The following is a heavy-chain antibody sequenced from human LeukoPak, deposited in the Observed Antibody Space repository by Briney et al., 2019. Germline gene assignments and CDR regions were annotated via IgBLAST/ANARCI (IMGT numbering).Heavy chain of an antibody. D-gene: IGHD3-16*02. V-gene: IGHV3-20*04. J-gene: IGHJ4*02. CDR3: ARVLGLRLGDVSFSPGNDY. CDR1: GFNFDDYG. CDR2: INWNGGSR. Sequence: GGSLRLSCAASGFNFDDYGMSWVRQVPGKGLEWISGINWNGGSRHYADSVKGRFTISRDDAKSSLYLQMNSLRAEDTALYFCARVLGLRLGDVSFSPGNDYWGQGILVTVSS.